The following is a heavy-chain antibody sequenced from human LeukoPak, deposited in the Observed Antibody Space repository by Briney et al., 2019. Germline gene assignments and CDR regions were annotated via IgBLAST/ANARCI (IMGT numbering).Heavy chain of an antibody. CDR1: GDSIRSYY. D-gene: IGHD3-22*01. CDR2: IYTTGST. V-gene: IGHV4-4*07. CDR3: ARGPDYYDSSGYRFHY. J-gene: IGHJ4*02. Sequence: SETLSLTCTVSGDSIRSYYWNWIRQPAGKGLEWIGRIYTTGSTDYNPSLRNRVTMSVDTSQKQFSLKLSSVTAADTAVYYCARGPDYYDSSGYRFHYWGQGTLVTVSS.